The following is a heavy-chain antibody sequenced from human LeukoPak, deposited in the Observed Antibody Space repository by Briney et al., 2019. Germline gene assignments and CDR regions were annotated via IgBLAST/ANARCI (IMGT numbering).Heavy chain of an antibody. CDR2: IKQDGSEK. V-gene: IGHV3-7*01. CDR1: GFTFSSYW. J-gene: IGHJ6*02. D-gene: IGHD2-21*01. CDR3: ASCFGYYYYGMDV. Sequence: GGSLRLSCAASGFTFSSYWMSWVRQAPGKGLEWVANIKQDGSEKYYVDSVKGRLTISRDNAKNSLYLQMNSLRAEDTAVYYCASCFGYYYYGMDVWGQGTTVTVSS.